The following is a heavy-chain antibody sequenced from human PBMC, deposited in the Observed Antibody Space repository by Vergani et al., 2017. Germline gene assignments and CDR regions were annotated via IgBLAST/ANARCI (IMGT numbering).Heavy chain of an antibody. CDR1: GFTFSSYA. J-gene: IGHJ6*03. CDR3: AKDPMVREVMRGHYYYYYYMDV. Sequence: EVQLLESGGGLVQPGGSLRLSCAASGFTFSSYAMSWVRQAPGKGLEWAPAISGSGGSTYYADSVKGRFTIPRDNSKNTLYLQKNSLRAEDTAVYYCAKDPMVREVMRGHYYYYYYMDVWGKGTTVTVSS. D-gene: IGHD3-10*01. V-gene: IGHV3-23*01. CDR2: ISGSGGST.